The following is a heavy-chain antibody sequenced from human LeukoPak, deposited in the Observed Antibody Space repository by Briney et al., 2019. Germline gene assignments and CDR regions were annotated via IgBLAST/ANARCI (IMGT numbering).Heavy chain of an antibody. D-gene: IGHD5-24*01. J-gene: IGHJ4*02. Sequence: AGGSLRLSCAASGFTFSSYAMSWIRQPPGKGLEWIGEINHSGSTNYNPSLKSRVTISVDTSKNQFSLKLSSVTAADTAVYYCARGNGSVYWGQGTLVTVSS. CDR1: GFTFSSYA. V-gene: IGHV4-34*01. CDR3: ARGNGSVY. CDR2: INHSGST.